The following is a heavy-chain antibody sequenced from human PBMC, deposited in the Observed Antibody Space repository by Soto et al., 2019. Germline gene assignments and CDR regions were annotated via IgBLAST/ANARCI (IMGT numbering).Heavy chain of an antibody. Sequence: ASVKVSCKASGYTFTSYDINWVRQATGQGLEWMGWINPNTGYTDYAQKFQDRVTMTGNTSITTAYMELSSLRSEDTAVYYCVRGRVMITFGVVIVIDYSGQGSPVTVSS. CDR3: VRGRVMITFGVVIVIDY. J-gene: IGHJ4*01. CDR1: GYTFTSYD. D-gene: IGHD3-16*02. V-gene: IGHV1-8*01. CDR2: INPNTGYT.